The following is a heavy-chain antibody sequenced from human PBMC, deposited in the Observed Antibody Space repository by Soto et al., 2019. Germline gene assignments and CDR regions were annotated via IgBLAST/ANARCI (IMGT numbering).Heavy chain of an antibody. Sequence: QVQLVESGGGVVQPGRSLRLSCVVSGLTFSSYGMHWIRQAPGKGLEGVAVISYDGSKKYYADSVEGRFTISRDNSKNTLYLQMDSLRAEDTAMYYCAKALGGAPTHWGQGTLVTVSS. CDR1: GLTFSSYG. CDR2: ISYDGSKK. J-gene: IGHJ1*01. V-gene: IGHV3-30*18. D-gene: IGHD3-16*01. CDR3: AKALGGAPTH.